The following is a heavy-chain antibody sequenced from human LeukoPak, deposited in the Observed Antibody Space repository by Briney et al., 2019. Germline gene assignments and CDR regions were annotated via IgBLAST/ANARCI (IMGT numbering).Heavy chain of an antibody. J-gene: IGHJ6*04. CDR2: IYPGDSDT. Sequence: GESLKISCKGSGYSLTSYWIAWMRQMPGKGLEWMGNIYPGDSDTRYSPSFQGQVTISADKSISTAYLQWSSLKASDTAMYYCARLSRAVLTYGMDVWGKGTTVTVSS. D-gene: IGHD6-19*01. CDR3: ARLSRAVLTYGMDV. V-gene: IGHV5-51*01. CDR1: GYSLTSYW.